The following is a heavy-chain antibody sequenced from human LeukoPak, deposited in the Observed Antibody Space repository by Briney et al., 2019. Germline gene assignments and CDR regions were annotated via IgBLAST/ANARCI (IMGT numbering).Heavy chain of an antibody. D-gene: IGHD3-22*01. V-gene: IGHV3-11*06. CDR3: ARGDYYDSSGYSDY. CDR1: GFTFSDYY. CDR2: FSSSSGYT. Sequence: PCGSLRLSCAASGFTFSDYYMSWIRQAPGKGLEWVSYFSSSSGYTNYADSVKGRFTICRDNAKNSLYLQMNSLRAEDTAVYYCARGDYYDSSGYSDYWGQGTLVTV. J-gene: IGHJ4*02.